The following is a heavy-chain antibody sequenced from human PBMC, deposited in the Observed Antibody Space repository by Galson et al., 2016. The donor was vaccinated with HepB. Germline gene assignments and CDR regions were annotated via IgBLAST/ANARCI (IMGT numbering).Heavy chain of an antibody. V-gene: IGHV4-39*01. CDR1: GDSIASSQHL. J-gene: IGHJ4*02. CDR3: SRQERRAIVVWKGHFDA. Sequence: SETLSLTCSVSGDSIASSQHLWGWIRQSPGKGLQWIGNMHYRGTTFYNPSLQSRVTISVDTSNNRFSLRMNAETTADTGVYFCSRQERRAIVVWKGHFDAWGQGILVTVSS. CDR2: MHYRGTT. D-gene: IGHD2-21*01.